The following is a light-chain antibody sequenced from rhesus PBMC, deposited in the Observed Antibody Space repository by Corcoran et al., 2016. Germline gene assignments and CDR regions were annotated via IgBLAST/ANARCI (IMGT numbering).Light chain of an antibody. Sequence: EIVMTQSPATLSLSPGERATLSCRASQSVSSSLAWYQQKPGQAPKLLIYGASSRATGIPVRFRGSGSGTAFTLTISSLEPEDVGVYYCQQDYSWPLTFGGGTKVELK. V-gene: IGKV3-42*01. CDR3: QQDYSWPLT. J-gene: IGKJ4*01. CDR2: GAS. CDR1: QSVSSS.